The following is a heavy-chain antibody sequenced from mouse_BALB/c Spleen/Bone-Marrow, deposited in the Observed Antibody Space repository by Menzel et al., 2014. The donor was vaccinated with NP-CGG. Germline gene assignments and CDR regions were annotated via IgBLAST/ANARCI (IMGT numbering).Heavy chain of an antibody. D-gene: IGHD1-1*01. J-gene: IGHJ1*01. CDR1: GFTFNNYY. Sequence: EVKLVESGAELVRPGALVKFSCKASGFTFNNYYMHWVKQRPGQGLEWIGRIDPANDNTKYDPKFQGKATITTDTSSNTAYLQLSSLTSEDTAVYYCTRCPDGYGSCYLDVWGQGTTLTVSS. CDR3: TRCPDGYGSCYLDV. V-gene: IGHV14-1*02. CDR2: IDPANDNT.